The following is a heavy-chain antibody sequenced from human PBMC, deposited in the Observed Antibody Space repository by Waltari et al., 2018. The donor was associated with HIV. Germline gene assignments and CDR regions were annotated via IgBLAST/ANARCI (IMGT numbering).Heavy chain of an antibody. CDR1: GGSFSGYY. V-gene: IGHV4-34*01. D-gene: IGHD1-26*01. Sequence: QVQLQQWGAGLLKPSETLSLTCAVYGGSFSGYYWSWIRQPPGKGLEWIGEINHSGSTNYNPSLKSRVTISVDTSKNQFSLKLSSVTAADTVVYYCASINSGSYLGLGYWGQGTLVTVSS. CDR3: ASINSGSYLGLGY. CDR2: INHSGST. J-gene: IGHJ4*02.